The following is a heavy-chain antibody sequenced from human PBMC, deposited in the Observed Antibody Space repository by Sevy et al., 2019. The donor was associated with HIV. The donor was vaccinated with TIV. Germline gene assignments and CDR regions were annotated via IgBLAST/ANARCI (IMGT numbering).Heavy chain of an antibody. V-gene: IGHV6-1*01. CDR3: ARYEFTHGAMDV. J-gene: IGHJ6*02. Sequence: SQTLSLTCAISGDSVSSNNAAWNWIRQSPSRGLEWLGRTFYRSNWCNDYAVSLKGRITINPDTSKNQLSLQLTSVTPEDTAAYYCARYEFTHGAMDVWGQGTTVTDSS. D-gene: IGHD3-3*01. CDR2: TFYRSNWCN. CDR1: GDSVSSNNAA.